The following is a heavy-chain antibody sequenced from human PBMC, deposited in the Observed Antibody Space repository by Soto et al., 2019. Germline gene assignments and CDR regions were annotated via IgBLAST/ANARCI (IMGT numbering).Heavy chain of an antibody. CDR3: ARGVTTVTTVDY. CDR1: GGSISSGGYS. Sequence: SETLSLTCAVSGGSISSGGYSWSWIRQPPGKGLEWIGYIYHSGSTYYNPSLKSRVTISVDRSKNQFSLKLSSVTAADTAVYYCARGVTTVTTVDYWGQGTLVTVSS. D-gene: IGHD4-17*01. J-gene: IGHJ4*02. V-gene: IGHV4-30-2*01. CDR2: IYHSGST.